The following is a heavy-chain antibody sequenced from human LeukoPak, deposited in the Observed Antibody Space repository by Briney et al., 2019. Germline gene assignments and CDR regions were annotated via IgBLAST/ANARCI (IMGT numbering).Heavy chain of an antibody. CDR1: GFTFSSYW. CDR2: INSDESNT. D-gene: IGHD3-22*01. CDR3: AKGAQVVVVISSYWYFDL. J-gene: IGHJ2*01. Sequence: GGSLSLSCAASGFTFSSYWMHWVRQAPGKGLVWVSRINSDESNTSYADSVKGRFTISRDNAKNTLYLQMNSLRAEDTAVYYCAKGAQVVVVISSYWYFDLWGRGTLVTVSS. V-gene: IGHV3-74*01.